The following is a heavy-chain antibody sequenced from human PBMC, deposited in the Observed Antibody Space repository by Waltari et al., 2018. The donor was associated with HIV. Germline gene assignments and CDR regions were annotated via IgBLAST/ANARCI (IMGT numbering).Heavy chain of an antibody. D-gene: IGHD2-2*01. Sequence: QVQLVQSGAEVKKPGASVKVSCKASGYTFTSYAMHWVRQAPGQRLEWMGWINAGNGNTKYSQKFQGRVTITRDTSASTAYMELSSLRSEDTAVYYCARMCSSTSCYLYFDYWGQGTLVTVSS. CDR3: ARMCSSTSCYLYFDY. J-gene: IGHJ4*02. CDR2: INAGNGNT. CDR1: GYTFTSYA. V-gene: IGHV1-3*01.